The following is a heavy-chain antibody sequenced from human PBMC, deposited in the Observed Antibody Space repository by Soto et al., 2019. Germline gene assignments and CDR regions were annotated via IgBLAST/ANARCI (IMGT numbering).Heavy chain of an antibody. CDR1: GFTFSSYA. J-gene: IGHJ4*02. CDR2: ISYDGSNK. CDR3: ASHAITAAGPSTMDY. Sequence: PGGSLRLSCAASGFTFSSYAMHWVRQAPGKGLEWVAVISYDGSNKYYADSVKGRFTISRDNSKNTLYLQMNSLRAEDTAVYYCASHAITAAGPSTMDYWGQGTLVTVSS. D-gene: IGHD6-13*01. V-gene: IGHV3-30*14.